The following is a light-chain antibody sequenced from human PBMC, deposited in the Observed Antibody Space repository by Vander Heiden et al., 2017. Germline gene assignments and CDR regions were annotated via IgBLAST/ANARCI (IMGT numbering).Light chain of an antibody. CDR2: LGS. CDR3: MQMQQAPRT. J-gene: IGKJ1*01. CDR1: QSLLRSNGYNY. V-gene: IGKV2-28*01. Sequence: DIVMTQSPLSLPVTPGEPASISCTSSQSLLRSNGYNYLDWYLQKPGQPPQLLIYLGSIRASGVPDRFSVSGSGTDFTLKISRVEAEDVGVYYCMQMQQAPRTFGQGTKGGNQT.